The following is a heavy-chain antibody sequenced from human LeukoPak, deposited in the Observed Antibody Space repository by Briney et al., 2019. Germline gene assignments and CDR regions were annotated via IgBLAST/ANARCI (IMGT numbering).Heavy chain of an antibody. CDR1: GGSISSSTYY. Sequence: SETLSLTCTVSGGSISSSTYYWAWIRQPPGKGLEWIGGLYSSGNTYYNPSLKSRLIISVDTSKNQFSLKMSSVTAADTAVYYCVRGGARVDYFDYWGQGTLVTVSS. J-gene: IGHJ4*02. D-gene: IGHD2-15*01. CDR2: LYSSGNT. V-gene: IGHV4-39*01. CDR3: VRGGARVDYFDY.